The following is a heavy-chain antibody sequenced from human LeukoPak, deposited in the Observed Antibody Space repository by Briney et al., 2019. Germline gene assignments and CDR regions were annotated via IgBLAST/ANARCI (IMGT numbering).Heavy chain of an antibody. CDR1: GGSISSYY. J-gene: IGHJ6*04. CDR3: ARNRPPYYDFWSGYLDV. D-gene: IGHD3-3*01. V-gene: IGHV4-59*01. Sequence: PSETLSLTCAVSGGSISSYYWSWIRQPPGKGLEWIGYIYYSGSTNYNPSLKSRVTISVDTSKNQFSLKLSSVTAADTAVYYCARNRPPYYDFWSGYLDVWGKGTTVTVSS. CDR2: IYYSGST.